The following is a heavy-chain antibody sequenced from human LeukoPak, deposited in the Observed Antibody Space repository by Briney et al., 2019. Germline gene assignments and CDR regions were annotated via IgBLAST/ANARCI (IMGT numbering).Heavy chain of an antibody. Sequence: PSETLSLTCTGSGGSISSYYWSWIRQPAGKGLEWIGRIYTSGSTNYNPSLKSRVTISVDKSKNQFSLKLSSVTAADTAVYYCARDADGDISPNWFDPWGQGTLVTVSS. CDR3: ARDADGDISPNWFDP. V-gene: IGHV4-4*07. J-gene: IGHJ5*02. CDR1: GGSISSYY. CDR2: IYTSGST. D-gene: IGHD4-17*01.